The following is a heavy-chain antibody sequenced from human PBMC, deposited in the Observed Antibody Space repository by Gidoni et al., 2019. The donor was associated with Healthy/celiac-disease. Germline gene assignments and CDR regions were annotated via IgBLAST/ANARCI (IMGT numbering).Heavy chain of an antibody. J-gene: IGHJ5*02. CDR1: GGSISSGGYY. CDR2: IYYSGST. V-gene: IGHV4-31*03. Sequence: QVPLQESGPGLVKPSQTLSLTCTVSGGSISSGGYYWSWIRQHPGKGLEWIGYIYYSGSTYYNPSLKSRVTISVDTSKNQFSLKLSSVTAADTAVYYCARHDYGDYGAGYWFDPWGQGTLVTVSS. CDR3: ARHDYGDYGAGYWFDP. D-gene: IGHD4-17*01.